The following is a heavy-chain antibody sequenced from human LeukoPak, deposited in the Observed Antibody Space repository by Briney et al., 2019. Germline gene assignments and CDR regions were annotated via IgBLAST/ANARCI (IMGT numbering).Heavy chain of an antibody. CDR1: GFTFSSYG. CDR2: ISGSGGST. CDR3: ANGAVAYCGGDCYPTWFDP. Sequence: GGSLRLSCAASGFTFSSYGMSWVRQAPGKGLEWVSAISGSGGSTYYADSVKGRFTISRDNSKNTLYLQMNSLRAEDTAVYYCANGAVAYCGGDCYPTWFDPWGQGTLVTVSS. V-gene: IGHV3-23*01. D-gene: IGHD2-21*02. J-gene: IGHJ5*02.